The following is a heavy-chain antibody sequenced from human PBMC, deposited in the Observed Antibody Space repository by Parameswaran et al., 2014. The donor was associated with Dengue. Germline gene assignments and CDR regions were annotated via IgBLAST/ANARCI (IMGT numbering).Heavy chain of an antibody. CDR3: ARSHGYYHYMDV. CDR2: IYSGGST. J-gene: IGHJ6*03. V-gene: IGHV3-53*01. Sequence: VRQAPGKGLEWVSVIYSGGSTYYADSVKGRFTISRDNSKNTLYLQMNSLRAEDTAVYYCARSHGYYHYMDVWGKGTTVTVSS.